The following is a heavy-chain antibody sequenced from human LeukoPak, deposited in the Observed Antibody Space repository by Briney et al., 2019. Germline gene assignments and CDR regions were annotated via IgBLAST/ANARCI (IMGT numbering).Heavy chain of an antibody. CDR2: ISSSSTYM. V-gene: IGHV3-21*01. J-gene: IGHJ6*02. CDR1: GFIFSDYS. CDR3: VRGDYYYYGLDV. Sequence: GGSLRLSCAASGFIFSDYSMNWVRQAPGKGLEWVSSISSSSTYMYYADSVKGRFTISRDDAETPLYLQMSSLRAGDTAVYYCVRGDYYYYGLDVWGQGTTVTVSS.